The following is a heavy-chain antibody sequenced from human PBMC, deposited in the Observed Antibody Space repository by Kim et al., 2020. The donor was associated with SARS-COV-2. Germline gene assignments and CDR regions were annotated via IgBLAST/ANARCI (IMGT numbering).Heavy chain of an antibody. CDR1: GGSISSSSYY. CDR3: ARTHYYDSSGYYYLIWYFDY. Sequence: SETLSLTCTVSGGSISSSSYYWGWIRQPPGKGLEWIGSIYYSGSTYYNPSLKSRVTISVDTSKNQFSLKLSSVTAADTAVYYCARTHYYDSSGYYYLIWYFDYWGQGTLVTVSS. J-gene: IGHJ4*02. CDR2: IYYSGST. V-gene: IGHV4-39*01. D-gene: IGHD3-22*01.